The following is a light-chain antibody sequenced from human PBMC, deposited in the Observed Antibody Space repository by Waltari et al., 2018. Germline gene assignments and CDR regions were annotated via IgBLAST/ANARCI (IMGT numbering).Light chain of an antibody. CDR1: SSNIGAGYD. J-gene: IGLJ3*02. CDR3: QSYDSGLSAPL. V-gene: IGLV1-40*01. Sequence: QSVLTQAPSVSGAPGQRVTISCTGSSSNIGAGYDVHWYQQLPGAAPKLLTYDNSNRPSGVPDRFSGSKTGTSASLAITVLQAEDEADYYCQSYDSGLSAPLFGGATKLTVL. CDR2: DNS.